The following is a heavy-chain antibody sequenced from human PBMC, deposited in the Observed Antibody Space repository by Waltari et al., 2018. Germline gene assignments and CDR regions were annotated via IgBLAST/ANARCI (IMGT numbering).Heavy chain of an antibody. J-gene: IGHJ4*02. D-gene: IGHD1-7*01. CDR2: IWYDESNK. V-gene: IGHV3-33*01. Sequence: QVQLVESGGGVVQPGRSLRLPCGASGFTFSSYGLSWVRQSPGKGLEWVAIIWYDESNKYYAESVKGRFTISRDNSKNTLYLQMNSLRAEDTAVYYCARDWNSGVYDYWGQGTLVTVSS. CDR3: ARDWNSGVYDY. CDR1: GFTFSSYG.